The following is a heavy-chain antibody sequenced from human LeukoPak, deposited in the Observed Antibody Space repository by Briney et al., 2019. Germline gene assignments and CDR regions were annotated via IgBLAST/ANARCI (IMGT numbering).Heavy chain of an antibody. CDR3: ARARGRQLSPFDY. J-gene: IGHJ4*02. CDR1: GITFSSYG. Sequence: GGSLRLSCAASGITFSSYGMHWVRQAPGKGLEWVAVISFDGSNKYYADSVKGRFTISRDNAKNSLYLQMNSLRAEDTAVYYCARARGRQLSPFDYWGQGTLVTVSS. CDR2: ISFDGSNK. V-gene: IGHV3-30*03. D-gene: IGHD3-10*01.